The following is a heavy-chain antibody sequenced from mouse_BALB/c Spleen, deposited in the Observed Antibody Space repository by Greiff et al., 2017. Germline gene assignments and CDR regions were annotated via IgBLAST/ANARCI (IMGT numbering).Heavy chain of an antibody. V-gene: IGHV5-6-5*01. CDR1: GFTFSSYA. J-gene: IGHJ1*01. D-gene: IGHD1-1*02. CDR3: ARGNYYDYWYFDV. Sequence: DVKLVESGGGLVQPGGSLKLSCAASGFTFSSYAMSWVRQTPEKRLEWVASISSGGSTYYPDSVKGRFTISRDNARNILYLQMSSLRSEDTAMYYCARGNYYDYWYFDVWGAGTTVTVSS. CDR2: ISSGGST.